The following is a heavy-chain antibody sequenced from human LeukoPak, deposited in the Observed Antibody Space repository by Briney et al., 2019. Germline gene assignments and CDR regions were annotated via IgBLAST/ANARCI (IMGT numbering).Heavy chain of an antibody. J-gene: IGHJ4*02. CDR1: GFTLDDYA. CDR2: ISGDGGST. CDR3: AKGGPPYYYGSGDYFDY. D-gene: IGHD3-10*01. Sequence: GGSLRLSCAASGFTLDDYAMHWVRQAPGKGLEWVSLISGDGGSTYYADSVKGRFTLSRNNSKNSLYLQMNSLRTEDTALYYCAKGGPPYYYGSGDYFDYWGQGTLVTVSS. V-gene: IGHV3-43*02.